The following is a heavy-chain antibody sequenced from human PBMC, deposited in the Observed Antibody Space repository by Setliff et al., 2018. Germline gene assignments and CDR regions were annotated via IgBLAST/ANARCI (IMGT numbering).Heavy chain of an antibody. CDR3: ARHRRPDYGDFISWYFDL. V-gene: IGHV4-38-2*01. D-gene: IGHD4-17*01. J-gene: IGHJ2*01. CDR2: IYYGGGT. CDR1: NYSISSGYY. Sequence: SETLSLTCDVPNYSISSGYYWGWVRQPPGKGLEWIATIYYGGGTYYNPSLKSRVTISLDMSKNQFSLRLNSVTAADTAVYFCARHRRPDYGDFISWYFDLWGRGTLVTVSS.